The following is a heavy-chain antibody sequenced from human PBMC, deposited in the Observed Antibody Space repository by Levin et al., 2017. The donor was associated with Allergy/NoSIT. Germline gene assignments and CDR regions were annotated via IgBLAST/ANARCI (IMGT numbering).Heavy chain of an antibody. Sequence: ASVKVSCKASGDSFSYSVINWVRQAPGHGLEWMGGIIPSYGTANYTQRFQGRVTFSADRSTTTAYMELSSLRSEDTAVYYCARSQKKYYYDTSGYPFDSWGQGTLVTVSS. CDR2: IIPSYGTA. V-gene: IGHV1-69*06. CDR3: ARSQKKYYYDTSGYPFDS. CDR1: GDSFSYSV. D-gene: IGHD3-22*01. J-gene: IGHJ4*02.